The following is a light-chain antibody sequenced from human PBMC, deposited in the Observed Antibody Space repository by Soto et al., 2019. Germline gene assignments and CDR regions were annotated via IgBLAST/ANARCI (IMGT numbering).Light chain of an antibody. CDR3: QQRSNWPLT. CDR2: DAS. J-gene: IGKJ4*01. CDR1: QSVSSY. V-gene: IGKV3-11*01. Sequence: IVLTQSPAPLSLSPGERATLSGRASQSVSSYLAWYQQKPGQAPRLLIYDASNRATGIPARFSGSGSGTDFTLTISSLEPEDFAVYYGQQRSNWPLTFRGGPKVEIK.